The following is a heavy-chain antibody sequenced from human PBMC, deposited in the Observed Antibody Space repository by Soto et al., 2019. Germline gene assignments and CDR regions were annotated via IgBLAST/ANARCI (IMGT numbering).Heavy chain of an antibody. CDR3: ARVSDPDIVVVVAPIGYYGMDV. D-gene: IGHD2-15*01. J-gene: IGHJ6*02. Sequence: ASVKVSCKASGYTFTSYGISWVRQAPGQGLEWMGWISAYNGNTNYAQKLQGRVTMTTDTSTSTAYMELRSLRSDDTAVYYCARVSDPDIVVVVAPIGYYGMDVWGQGTTVTVSS. CDR1: GYTFTSYG. CDR2: ISAYNGNT. V-gene: IGHV1-18*01.